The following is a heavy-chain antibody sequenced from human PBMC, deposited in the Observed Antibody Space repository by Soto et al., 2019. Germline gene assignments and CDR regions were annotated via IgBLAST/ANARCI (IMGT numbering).Heavy chain of an antibody. CDR2: IVVGSGNT. Sequence: GASVKVSCKASGFTFTSSAVQWVRQARGQRLEWIGWIVVGSGNTNYAQKFQERVTITRDMSTSTAYMELSSLRSEDTAVYYCAADEGYSSSSSYYYGMDVWGQGTTVTVSS. D-gene: IGHD6-6*01. CDR1: GFTFTSSA. V-gene: IGHV1-58*01. J-gene: IGHJ6*02. CDR3: AADEGYSSSSSYYYGMDV.